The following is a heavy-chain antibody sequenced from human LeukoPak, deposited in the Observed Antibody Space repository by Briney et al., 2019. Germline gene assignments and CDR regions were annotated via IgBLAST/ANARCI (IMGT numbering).Heavy chain of an antibody. CDR2: IYYSGST. Sequence: SETLFLTCTVSGGSTSSSSYYWGWIRQPPGKGLEWIGSIYYSGSTYYNPSLKSRVTISVDTSKNQFSLKLSSVTAADTAVYYCAGVDYYGSGDPDYWGQGTLVTVSS. CDR3: AGVDYYGSGDPDY. J-gene: IGHJ4*02. D-gene: IGHD3-10*01. V-gene: IGHV4-39*07. CDR1: GGSTSSSSYY.